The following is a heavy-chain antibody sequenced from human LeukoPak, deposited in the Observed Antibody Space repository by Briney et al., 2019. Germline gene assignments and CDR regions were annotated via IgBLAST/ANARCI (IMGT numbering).Heavy chain of an antibody. V-gene: IGHV3-30*03. CDR1: GFTFSDHY. J-gene: IGHJ4*02. CDR3: ASLTRPLRYFDWLTTSWGY. D-gene: IGHD3-9*01. CDR2: ISYDGSNK. Sequence: GGSLRLSCAASGFTFSDHYMDWVRQAPGKGLEWVAVISYDGSNKYYADSVKGRFTISRDNSKNTLYLQMNSLRAEDTAVYYCASLTRPLRYFDWLTTSWGYWGQGTLVTVSS.